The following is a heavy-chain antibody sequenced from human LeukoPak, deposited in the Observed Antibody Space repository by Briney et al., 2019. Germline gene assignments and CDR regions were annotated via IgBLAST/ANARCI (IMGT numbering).Heavy chain of an antibody. D-gene: IGHD3-16*01. V-gene: IGHV3-15*01. CDR1: GFTFSNAW. CDR2: IKSKTDGGTT. Sequence: GGSLRLSCAASGFTFSNAWMSWVRQAPGKGLEWVGRIKSKTDGGTTDYAAPVKGRFTISRDDSKNTLYLQMNSLKTEDTAVYYCASAYEWDAFDIWGQGTMVTVSS. CDR3: ASAYEWDAFDI. J-gene: IGHJ3*02.